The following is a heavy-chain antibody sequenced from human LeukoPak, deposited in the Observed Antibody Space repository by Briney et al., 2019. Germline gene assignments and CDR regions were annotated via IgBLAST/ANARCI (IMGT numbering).Heavy chain of an antibody. CDR1: GGSISSSSYY. D-gene: IGHD6-19*01. CDR3: ARRADSSGWYYFDF. J-gene: IGHJ4*02. V-gene: IGHV4-39*01. Sequence: SETLSLTCTVSGGSISSSSYYWGWIRQPPGEGREGIGSISYSGSTYHNPSLKGRVTISVDTSKNQFSLNLSSVTAADPAVYYCARRADSSGWYYFDFWGQGTLVTVSS. CDR2: ISYSGST.